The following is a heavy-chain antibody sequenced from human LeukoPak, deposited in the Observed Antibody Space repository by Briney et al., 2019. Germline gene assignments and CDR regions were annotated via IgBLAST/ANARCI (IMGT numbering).Heavy chain of an antibody. V-gene: IGHV4-39*07. D-gene: IGHD6-19*01. Sequence: PSETLSLTCTVSGGSISGSGYYWVWIRQPPGKGLEWIATIYYTGSTYYNPSLKSRVTIAVDKTKNQFSLKLSSVTAADTAVYYCARGGMAVAGSFDYWGQGTLVTVSS. CDR2: IYYTGST. J-gene: IGHJ4*02. CDR1: GGSISGSGYY. CDR3: ARGGMAVAGSFDY.